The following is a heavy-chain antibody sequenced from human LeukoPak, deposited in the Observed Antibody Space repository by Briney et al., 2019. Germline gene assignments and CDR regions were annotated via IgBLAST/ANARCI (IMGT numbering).Heavy chain of an antibody. V-gene: IGHV3-48*03. D-gene: IGHD3-10*02. J-gene: IGHJ6*04. CDR2: ISSSGSTI. CDR1: GFTFSSYE. Sequence: GGSLRLSCAASGFTFSSYEMNWVRQAPGKGLKWVSYISSSGSTIYYADSVKGRFTISRDNAKNSLYLQMNSLRAEDTAVYYCAELGITMIGRVWGKGTTVTISS. CDR3: AELGITMIGRV.